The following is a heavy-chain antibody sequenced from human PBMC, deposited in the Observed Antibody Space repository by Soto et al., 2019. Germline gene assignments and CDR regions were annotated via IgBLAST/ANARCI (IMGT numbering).Heavy chain of an antibody. Sequence: QGQLVQSGGEVKKSGASVKVSCKASGYTFSRYGISWVRQATGQGLEWMGWISGYNGDTNYAKKFQGRVTMTIDTSTTTAYMELRSLTSDDTAVYYCAKNGQPPYYYYGLDVWGQGTTVTVSS. J-gene: IGHJ6*02. CDR2: ISGYNGDT. V-gene: IGHV1-18*01. CDR3: AKNGQPPYYYYGLDV. CDR1: GYTFSRYG. D-gene: IGHD2-8*01.